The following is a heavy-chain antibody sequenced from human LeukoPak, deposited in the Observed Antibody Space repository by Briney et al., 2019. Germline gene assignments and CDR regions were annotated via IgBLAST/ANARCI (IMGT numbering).Heavy chain of an antibody. Sequence: GASVKVSCKASGYTFTSYDINWVRQATGQGLEWMGWMNPNSGNTGYAQKFQGRVTMTRNTSISTAYMELSSLRSEDTAVYYCARDRSGYYPIYWFDPWGQGTLVTVSS. V-gene: IGHV1-8*01. J-gene: IGHJ5*02. CDR1: GYTFTSYD. D-gene: IGHD3-22*01. CDR2: MNPNSGNT. CDR3: ARDRSGYYPIYWFDP.